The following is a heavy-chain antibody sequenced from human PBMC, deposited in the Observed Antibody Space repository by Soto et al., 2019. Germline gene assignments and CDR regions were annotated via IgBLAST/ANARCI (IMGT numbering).Heavy chain of an antibody. J-gene: IGHJ4*02. CDR1: GFTFSSYA. D-gene: IGHD2-2*01. Sequence: EVQLLESGGGLVQPGGSLRLSCAASGFTFSSYAMSWVREAPGKGLEWVSAISGSGGSTYYADSVKGRFTISRDNSKNTLYLQMNSLRAEDTALYYCAKRRGSSTSAGTFDYWGQGTLVTVSS. V-gene: IGHV3-23*01. CDR3: AKRRGSSTSAGTFDY. CDR2: ISGSGGST.